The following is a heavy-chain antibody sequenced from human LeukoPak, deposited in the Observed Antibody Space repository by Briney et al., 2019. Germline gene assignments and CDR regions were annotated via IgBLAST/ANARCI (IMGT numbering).Heavy chain of an antibody. CDR1: GFTFSSYT. CDR2: ISGNGGST. J-gene: IGHJ6*03. V-gene: IGHV3-64*01. CDR3: ARDGYSSSYSYYMDV. Sequence: GSLRLSCAASGFTFSSYTVHWVRQAPGKGLKYVPGISGNGGSTHYANSVRGRFTISRDNSKNTLYLQMGSLSAEDMAVYYCARDGYSSSYSYYMDVWGKGTTVTVSS. D-gene: IGHD6-13*01.